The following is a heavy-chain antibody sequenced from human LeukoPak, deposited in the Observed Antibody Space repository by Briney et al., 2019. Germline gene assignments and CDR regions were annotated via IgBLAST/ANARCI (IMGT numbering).Heavy chain of an antibody. CDR1: GFTFSSYS. Sequence: PGGSLRLSCAASGFTFSSYSMSWVRQAPGKGLEWVSSISSGSSYIYYADSVKGRFTISRDNAKNSLYLQMNSLRAEDAAVYYCARAGSLGYCSGGSCYIPSDYWGQGTLVTVSS. V-gene: IGHV3-21*01. J-gene: IGHJ4*02. CDR3: ARAGSLGYCSGGSCYIPSDY. D-gene: IGHD2-15*01. CDR2: ISSGSSYI.